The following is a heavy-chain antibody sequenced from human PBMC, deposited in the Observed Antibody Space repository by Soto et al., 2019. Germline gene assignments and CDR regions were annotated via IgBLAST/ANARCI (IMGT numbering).Heavy chain of an antibody. Sequence: EVQLLDSGGGLVQPGGSLRLSCAASGFTFSNYAMSWVRQAPGKGLEWVSTISGNGGSTYYADSVKGRFTISRDNSKNMLFLQINSLRDDDSAVYYCAIRPASIITFDYWGQGTPVTVSS. V-gene: IGHV3-23*01. CDR3: AIRPASIITFDY. D-gene: IGHD2-2*01. CDR2: ISGNGGST. CDR1: GFTFSNYA. J-gene: IGHJ4*02.